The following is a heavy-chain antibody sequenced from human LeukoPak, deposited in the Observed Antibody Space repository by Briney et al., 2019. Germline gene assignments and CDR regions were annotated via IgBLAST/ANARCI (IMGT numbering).Heavy chain of an antibody. CDR2: IAYDGSRA. J-gene: IGHJ4*02. Sequence: GGSLGLSCAATGFSFSNAWMIWVRQAPGKGLEWVAVIAYDGSRAFYADSVKGRFTISRDNSKNTMSVQMDDLRAEDTAVYYCTRYNNDHFDYWGQGTLVTVSS. V-gene: IGHV3-33*08. CDR3: TRYNNDHFDY. D-gene: IGHD1-14*01. CDR1: GFSFSNAW.